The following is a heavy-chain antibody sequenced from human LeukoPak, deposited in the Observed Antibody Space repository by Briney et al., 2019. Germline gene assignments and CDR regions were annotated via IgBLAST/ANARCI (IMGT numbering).Heavy chain of an antibody. CDR3: ARIRGTGRHYYYYYMDV. CDR1: GGSISSGSYY. Sequence: SETLSLTCTVSGGSISSGSYYWSWIRQPAGKGLEWIGRIYTSGSTNYNPSLKSRVTISVDTSKNQFSLKLSSVTAADTAVYYCARIRGTGRHYYYYYMDVWGKGTTVTVSS. V-gene: IGHV4-61*02. J-gene: IGHJ6*03. CDR2: IYTSGST. D-gene: IGHD1-14*01.